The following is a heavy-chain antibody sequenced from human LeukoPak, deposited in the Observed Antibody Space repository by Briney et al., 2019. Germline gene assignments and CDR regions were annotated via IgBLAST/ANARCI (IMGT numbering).Heavy chain of an antibody. CDR1: GFTFDDYA. Sequence: PGGSLRLSCAASGFTFDDYAMHWVRQAPGEGLEWVSGISWSSATIGYADSVKGRFTISRDNAKNSLYLQMNSLRAEDTALYYCAKDMETTVVTPTFDYWGQGTLVTVSS. CDR2: ISWSSATI. CDR3: AKDMETTVVTPTFDY. J-gene: IGHJ4*02. V-gene: IGHV3-9*01. D-gene: IGHD4-23*01.